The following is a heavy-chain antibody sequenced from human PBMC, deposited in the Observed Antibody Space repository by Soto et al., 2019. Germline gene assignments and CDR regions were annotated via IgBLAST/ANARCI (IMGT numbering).Heavy chain of an antibody. CDR2: IYYSGVT. D-gene: IGHD5-12*01. J-gene: IGHJ5*02. CDR3: ARVAADIASWLDP. V-gene: IGHV4-59*01. CDR1: GDSISTYN. Sequence: QGQLQESGPGLVKPSETLSLTCTVSGDSISTYNWGWIRQPPGKGLEWIGCIYYSGVTNYNPSLKSRVTISVDTPKNQLSLKLNSGTAADTAVYYCARVAADIASWLDPWGQGTLVTVSS.